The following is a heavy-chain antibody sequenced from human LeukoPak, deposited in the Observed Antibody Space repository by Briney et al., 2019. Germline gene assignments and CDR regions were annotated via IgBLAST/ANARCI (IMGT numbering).Heavy chain of an antibody. J-gene: IGHJ3*02. D-gene: IGHD5-12*01. V-gene: IGHV3-21*06. CDR2: ISSSSSYI. CDR1: GFTFSSYS. CDR3: ARDWELVATKDEAFDI. Sequence: PGGSLRLSCAASGFTFSSYSMNWARQAPGKGLEWVSSISSSSSYIYYADSVKGRFTISRDNAKNSLYLQMNSLRAEDTAVYYCARDWELVATKDEAFDIWGQGTMVTVSS.